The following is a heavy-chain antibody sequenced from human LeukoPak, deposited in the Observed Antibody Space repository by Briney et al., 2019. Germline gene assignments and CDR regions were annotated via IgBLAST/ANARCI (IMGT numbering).Heavy chain of an antibody. J-gene: IGHJ4*02. Sequence: GGSLRLSCAASGFTFDDYAMPWVRQAPGKGLEWVSGISWNSGSIGYADSVKGRFTISRDNAKNSLYLQMNSLRAEDTAVYYCAKDQPSDWGQGTLVTVSS. V-gene: IGHV3-9*01. CDR2: ISWNSGSI. CDR1: GFTFDDYA. CDR3: AKDQPSD.